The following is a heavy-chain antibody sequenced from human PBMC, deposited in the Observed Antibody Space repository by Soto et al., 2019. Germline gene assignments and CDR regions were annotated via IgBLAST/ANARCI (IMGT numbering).Heavy chain of an antibody. V-gene: IGHV3-53*01. CDR1: GFTVSSNY. Sequence: EVQLVESGGGLIQPGGSLRLSCAASGFTVSSNYMSWVRQAPGKGLEWVSVIYSGGSTYYADSVKGRFTISRDNSKNTLYLQMNSLRAYDTAVDYCARDPDPDRRGTYGSWGQGPLVTVSS. J-gene: IGHJ5*02. CDR2: IYSGGST. CDR3: ARDPDPDRRGTYGS. D-gene: IGHD1-26*01.